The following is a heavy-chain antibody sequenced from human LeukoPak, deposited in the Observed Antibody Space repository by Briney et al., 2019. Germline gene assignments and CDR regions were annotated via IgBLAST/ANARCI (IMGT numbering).Heavy chain of an antibody. CDR3: ATEYDY. CDR1: GFTFSTYG. J-gene: IGHJ4*02. CDR2: IWYDGSNK. Sequence: GRSLRLSCAASGFTFSTYGMHWVRQAPGMGLEWGAVIWYDGSNKYYADSVKGRFTIYRDTSKNTLYLQMNSLRAEDTAVYYCATEYDYWGQGTLVTVSS. D-gene: IGHD2/OR15-2a*01. V-gene: IGHV3-33*01.